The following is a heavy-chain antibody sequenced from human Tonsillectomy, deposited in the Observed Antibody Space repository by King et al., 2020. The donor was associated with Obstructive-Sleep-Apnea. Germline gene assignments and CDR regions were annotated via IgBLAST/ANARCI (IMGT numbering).Heavy chain of an antibody. J-gene: IGHJ6*02. D-gene: IGHD2-2*01. CDR2: ISGSNIYT. CDR1: GFTFSDYY. Sequence: VQLVESGGDLVKPGGSLRLSCAASGFTFSDYYMSWIRQAPGKGLEWVSYISGSNIYTNYADSVKGRFTISRDNAKNSLFLQMNSLRAEDTAVYYCAREDVAVPAPMRFYYYGMDVWGQGTTVTVSS. CDR3: AREDVAVPAPMRFYYYGMDV. V-gene: IGHV3-11*06.